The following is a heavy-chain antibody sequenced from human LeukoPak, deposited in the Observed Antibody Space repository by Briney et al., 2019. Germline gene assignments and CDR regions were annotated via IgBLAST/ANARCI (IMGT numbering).Heavy chain of an antibody. D-gene: IGHD6-19*01. CDR1: GSSISNYY. J-gene: IGHJ4*02. V-gene: IGHV4-59*08. Sequence: SETLSLTCSVSGSSISNYYWSWIRQSPGKGLEWIGYIYSTGSTDYNPSLKSRVTISVETSKNQFSLRLSSVTAADTAVYFCARREGLARPFDYWGQGTLVPVSS. CDR3: ARREGLARPFDY. CDR2: IYSTGST.